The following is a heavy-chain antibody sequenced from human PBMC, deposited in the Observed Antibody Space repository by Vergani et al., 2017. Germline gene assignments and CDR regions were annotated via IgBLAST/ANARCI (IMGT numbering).Heavy chain of an antibody. CDR1: EYSFGNYW. J-gene: IGHJ4*02. Sequence: EVELVQSGPEMRKPGESLKISCKGSEYSFGNYWIGWVRQMPGKGLEWMGIIYPPDYDTRYSQSFQGQVAISADKSISTAFLQWDSLKASDPALYYCARHTTYTDSWGQGTLVTVSS. V-gene: IGHV5-51*01. CDR2: IYPPDYDT. D-gene: IGHD1-1*01. CDR3: ARHTTYTDS.